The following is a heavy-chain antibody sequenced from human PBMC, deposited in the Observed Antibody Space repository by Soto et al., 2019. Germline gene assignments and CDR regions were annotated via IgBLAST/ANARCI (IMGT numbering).Heavy chain of an antibody. CDR3: ATGSFTSTGGRIGYHYNAMDV. V-gene: IGHV1-69*13. CDR2: IIPIFGPA. D-gene: IGHD1-1*01. J-gene: IGHJ6*02. Sequence: SVTVSCKSSGDTFSSHSINWVRQDPGQGLEWMGGIIPIFGPANFAKKFQGRVTITADESTTTAYMELSSLTSEDTAVYYCATGSFTSTGGRIGYHYNAMDVWGQGTTVTVSS. CDR1: GDTFSSHS.